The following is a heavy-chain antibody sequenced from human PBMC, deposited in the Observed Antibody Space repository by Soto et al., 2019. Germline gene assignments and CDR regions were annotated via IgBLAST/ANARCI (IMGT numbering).Heavy chain of an antibody. CDR1: GFTFSSYA. J-gene: IGHJ6*02. Sequence: PGGSLRLSCAASGFTFSSYAMSWVRQAPGKGLEWVSAISGSGGSTYYADSVKGRFTISRDNSKNTLYLQMNSLRAEDTAVYYCAKRPRISRGYYSGMDVWGQGTTVTVSS. V-gene: IGHV3-23*01. D-gene: IGHD3-3*01. CDR3: AKRPRISRGYYSGMDV. CDR2: ISGSGGST.